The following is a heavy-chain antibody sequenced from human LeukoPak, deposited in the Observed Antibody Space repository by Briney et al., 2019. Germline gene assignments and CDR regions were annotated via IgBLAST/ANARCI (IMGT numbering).Heavy chain of an antibody. Sequence: GGSLRLSCAASGFTFSSYWMSWVRRAPGKGLEWVANIKQDGSEKYYVDSVKGRLTISRDNAKNSLYLQMNSLRAEDTAVYYCASSLETYCSSTSCYRMYYYYYGMGVWGQGTTVTVSS. CDR1: GFTFSSYW. CDR3: ASSLETYCSSTSCYRMYYYYYGMGV. CDR2: IKQDGSEK. D-gene: IGHD2-2*02. V-gene: IGHV3-7*01. J-gene: IGHJ6*02.